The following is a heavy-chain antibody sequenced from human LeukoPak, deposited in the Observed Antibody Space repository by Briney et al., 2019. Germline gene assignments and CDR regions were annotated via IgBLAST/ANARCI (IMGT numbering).Heavy chain of an antibody. D-gene: IGHD4-17*01. J-gene: IGHJ5*02. V-gene: IGHV4-4*07. Sequence: SETLSLTCTVSGGSISSYYWSWIRQPAGKGLEWIGRIYTSGSTNYNPSLKSRVTMSVDTSKNQFSLKLSSVTAADTAVYYCAREPDYGDYLSSWFDPWGQGTLVTVSS. CDR1: GGSISSYY. CDR2: IYTSGST. CDR3: AREPDYGDYLSSWFDP.